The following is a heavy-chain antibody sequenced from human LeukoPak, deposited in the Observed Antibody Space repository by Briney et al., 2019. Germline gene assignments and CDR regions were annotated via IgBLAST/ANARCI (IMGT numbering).Heavy chain of an antibody. CDR2: IYYSGST. J-gene: IGHJ6*03. Sequence: SETLSLTCTVTGGSISGYYWSWIRQPPGKGLEWIGYIYYSGSTNYNPSLKSRVTMSVDTSKNQFSLKLSSVTAADTAVYYCARDGPYSSCWYRDYYYMDVWGKGTTVTVSS. CDR1: GGSISGYY. CDR3: ARDGPYSSCWYRDYYYMDV. V-gene: IGHV4-59*12. D-gene: IGHD6-19*01.